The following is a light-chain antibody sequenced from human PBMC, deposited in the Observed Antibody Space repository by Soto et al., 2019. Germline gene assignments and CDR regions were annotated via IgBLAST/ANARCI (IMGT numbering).Light chain of an antibody. CDR3: SSYTSSSTLWV. Sequence: SALTQPASVSGSPGQSITISCTGTSSDVGGYNYVSWYQQHPGKAPKLMIYEVSNRPSGVSNRLSGSKSGNTASLTISGLQAEDEADYYCSSYTSSSTLWVFGGGTKLTVL. CDR2: EVS. V-gene: IGLV2-14*01. J-gene: IGLJ3*02. CDR1: SSDVGGYNY.